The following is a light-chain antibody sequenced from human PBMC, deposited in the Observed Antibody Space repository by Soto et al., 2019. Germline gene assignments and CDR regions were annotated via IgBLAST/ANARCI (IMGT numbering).Light chain of an antibody. CDR3: QQYATSPLT. CDR1: QSVSNNY. CDR2: GAS. J-gene: IGKJ1*01. V-gene: IGKV3-20*01. Sequence: EIVLTHFPGSLTWSRVEVGAAACMVSQSVSNNYLAWYQQKPGQAPRLVIFGASNRATGIPDRFSASGSGTEFTLTISRLEPEDVAVYYCQQYATSPLTFGHGTKVDIK.